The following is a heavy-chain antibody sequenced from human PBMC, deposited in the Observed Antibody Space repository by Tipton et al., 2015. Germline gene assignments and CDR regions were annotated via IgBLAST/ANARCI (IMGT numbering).Heavy chain of an antibody. Sequence: LRLSCAGSGFSLSLYYINWVRQAPGKGLEWIGYIYSSATTSYSSALRSRVTISVDTSKNQFSLNLRSVTAADTAVYFCAKTHGAYDWYLDHWGQGTLVTVSS. CDR3: AKTHGAYDWYLDH. J-gene: IGHJ4*02. D-gene: IGHD5-12*01. CDR1: GFSLSLYY. V-gene: IGHV4-4*09. CDR2: IYSSATT.